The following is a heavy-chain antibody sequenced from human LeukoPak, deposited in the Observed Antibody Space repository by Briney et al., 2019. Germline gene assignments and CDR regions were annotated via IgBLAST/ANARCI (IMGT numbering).Heavy chain of an antibody. CDR3: ARGHGSGSYFQTPFDY. J-gene: IGHJ4*02. D-gene: IGHD3-10*01. CDR1: GFTFSSYS. Sequence: GGSLRLSCAASGFTFSSYSMNWVRQAPGKGLEWVSSISSSSSYIYYADSVKGRFTISRDNAKNSLYLQMNGLRAEDTALYYCARGHGSGSYFQTPFDYWGQGTLVTVSS. CDR2: ISSSSSYI. V-gene: IGHV3-21*01.